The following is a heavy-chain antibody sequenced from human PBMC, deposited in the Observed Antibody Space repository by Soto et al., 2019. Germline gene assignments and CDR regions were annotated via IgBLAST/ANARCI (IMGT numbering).Heavy chain of an antibody. Sequence: SETLSLTCAVYGGSFSGHSWTWIRQSPGKGLEWIGDINHSGRVNYSPSLRSRVTISLDTSKNQFSLTLSAVTAADTAMYYCSTRAYDTNGYYRFDPWGQGTLVTVSS. CDR3: STRAYDTNGYYRFDP. CDR1: GGSFSGHS. V-gene: IGHV4-34*01. CDR2: INHSGRV. D-gene: IGHD3-22*01. J-gene: IGHJ5*02.